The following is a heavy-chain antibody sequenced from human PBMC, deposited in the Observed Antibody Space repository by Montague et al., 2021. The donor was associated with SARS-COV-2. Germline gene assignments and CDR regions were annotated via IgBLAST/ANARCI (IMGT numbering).Heavy chain of an antibody. D-gene: IGHD6-13*01. V-gene: IGHV4-31*03. Sequence: TLSLTCTVSRGSTSSGGNYWSWIRQHPVKGLEWIGYSYYSGSTYYNPSLKSRVSISVDTSKNQFSLKLSSATAADTAVYYCARGRRYSSTWYGAFDPWGQGMQVTVSS. CDR1: RGSTSSGGNY. CDR3: ARGRRYSSTWYGAFDP. CDR2: SYYSGST. J-gene: IGHJ5*02.